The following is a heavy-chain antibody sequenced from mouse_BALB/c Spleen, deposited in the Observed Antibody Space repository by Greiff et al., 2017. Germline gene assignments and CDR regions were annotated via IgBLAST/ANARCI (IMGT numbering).Heavy chain of an antibody. V-gene: IGHV5-6-5*01. D-gene: IGHD2-1*01. Sequence: EVQLVESGGGLVKPGGSLKLSCAASGFTFSSYAMSWVRQTPEKRLEWVASISSGGSTYYPDSVKGRFTISRDNARNILYLQMSSLRSEDTAMYYCARDGKRYAMDYWGQGTSVTVSS. CDR1: GFTFSSYA. CDR3: ARDGKRYAMDY. J-gene: IGHJ4*01. CDR2: ISSGGST.